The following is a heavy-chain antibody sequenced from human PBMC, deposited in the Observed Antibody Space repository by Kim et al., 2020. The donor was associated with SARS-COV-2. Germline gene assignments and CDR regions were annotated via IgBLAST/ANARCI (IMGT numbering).Heavy chain of an antibody. Sequence: SVKVSCKASGGTFSSYAISWVRQDPGQGLEWMGGIIPIFGTANYAQKFQGRVTITADESTSTAYMELSSLRSEDTAVYYCARGEWIQLWGPYYYYGMDVWGQGTTVTVSS. J-gene: IGHJ6*02. V-gene: IGHV1-69*13. CDR3: ARGEWIQLWGPYYYYGMDV. CDR2: IIPIFGTA. CDR1: GGTFSSYA. D-gene: IGHD5-18*01.